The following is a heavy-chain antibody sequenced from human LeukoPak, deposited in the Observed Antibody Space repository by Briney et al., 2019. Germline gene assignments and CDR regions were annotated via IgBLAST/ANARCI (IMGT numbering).Heavy chain of an antibody. V-gene: IGHV3-30*02. CDR3: AKDQGWFYYGSGSYLDY. CDR1: GFTFSNAW. Sequence: PGGSLRLSCAASGFTFSNAWMSWVRQAPGKGLEWVAFIRYDGSNKYYADSVKGRFTISRDNSKNTLYLQMNSLRAEDTAVYYCAKDQGWFYYGSGSYLDYWGQGTLVTVSS. CDR2: IRYDGSNK. J-gene: IGHJ4*02. D-gene: IGHD3-10*01.